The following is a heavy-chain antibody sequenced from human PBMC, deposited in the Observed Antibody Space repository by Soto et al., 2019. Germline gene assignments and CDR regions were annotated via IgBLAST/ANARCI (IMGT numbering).Heavy chain of an antibody. D-gene: IGHD5-12*01. CDR2: IKQDGSEK. CDR1: GFTFSNYW. Sequence: EVQLVESGGGLVQPGGSLRLSCAASGFTFSNYWMSWVRQAPGKGLEWVANIKQDGSEKYYLDSVKGRFTISTDNAKNSLYLQMDSLRVEDTAIYYCARDWVDHEMATITSQKFYYWGQGTLVTVSS. J-gene: IGHJ4*02. CDR3: ARDWVDHEMATITSQKFYY. V-gene: IGHV3-7*05.